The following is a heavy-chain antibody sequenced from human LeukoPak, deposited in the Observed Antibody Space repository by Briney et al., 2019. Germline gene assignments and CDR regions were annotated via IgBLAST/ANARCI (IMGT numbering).Heavy chain of an antibody. J-gene: IGHJ4*02. CDR2: INPNSGGT. V-gene: IGHV1-2*02. CDR3: ARGHDQTGSYGDLDY. Sequence: GASVKVSCKASGYTFTGYYMHWVRQAPGQGLEWMGWINPNSGGTNYAQKFQGRVTMTRDTSISTAYMELSRLRSDDTAVYYCARGHDQTGSYGDLDYWGQGTLVTVSS. D-gene: IGHD3-10*01. CDR1: GYTFTGYY.